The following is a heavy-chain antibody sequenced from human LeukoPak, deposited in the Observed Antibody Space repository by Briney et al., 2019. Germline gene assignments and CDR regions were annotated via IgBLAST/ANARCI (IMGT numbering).Heavy chain of an antibody. CDR2: ISYDGSNK. CDR3: AKQGDSGYAPG. CDR1: GFTFNSYG. D-gene: IGHD5-12*01. V-gene: IGHV3-30*18. J-gene: IGHJ4*02. Sequence: GGSLRISCAASGFTFNSYGMHWVRQAPGKGLEWVAVISYDGSNKYYADSVKGQFTISRDNSKNTLYLQMNSLRAEDTAVYYCAKQGDSGYAPGWGQGTLVTVSS.